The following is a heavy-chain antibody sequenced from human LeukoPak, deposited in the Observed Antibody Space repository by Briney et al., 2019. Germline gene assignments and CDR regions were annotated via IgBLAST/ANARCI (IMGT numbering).Heavy chain of an antibody. J-gene: IGHJ3*02. CDR3: AREGWFYDAFDI. CDR1: GYTFTGYY. Sequence: ASVKVSCKASGYTFTGYYMHWVRQAPGQGLEWMGWINPNSGGTNYAQKLQGRVTMTTDTSTSTAYMELRSLRSDDTAVYYCAREGWFYDAFDIWGQGTMVTVSS. CDR2: INPNSGGT. V-gene: IGHV1-2*02. D-gene: IGHD6-19*01.